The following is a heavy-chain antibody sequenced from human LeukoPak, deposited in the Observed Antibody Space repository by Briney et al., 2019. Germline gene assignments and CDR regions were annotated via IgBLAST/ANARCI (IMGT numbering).Heavy chain of an antibody. V-gene: IGHV1-58*01. CDR1: GFTFTSSA. CDR3: AADADYSNYAGLRDDY. Sequence: ASVKVSCKASGFTFTSSAVQWVRQARGQRLEWIGWIVVGSGNTNYAQKFQERVTITRDMSTSTAYMELSSLRSEDTAVYYCAADADYSNYAGLRDDYWGQGTLVTVSS. CDR2: IVVGSGNT. D-gene: IGHD4-11*01. J-gene: IGHJ4*02.